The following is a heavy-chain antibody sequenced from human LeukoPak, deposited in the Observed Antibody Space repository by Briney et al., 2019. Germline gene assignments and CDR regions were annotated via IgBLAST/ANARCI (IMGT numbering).Heavy chain of an antibody. Sequence: ASVKVSCKASGYTFTSYTIHWVRQAPGQGLEWMGGIIPIFGTANYAQKFQGRVTITADESTSTAYMELSSLRSEDTAVYYCARAMSGYYDSSGYHPFDYWGQGTLVTVSS. V-gene: IGHV1-69*13. D-gene: IGHD3-22*01. J-gene: IGHJ4*02. CDR3: ARAMSGYYDSSGYHPFDY. CDR2: IIPIFGTA. CDR1: GYTFTSYT.